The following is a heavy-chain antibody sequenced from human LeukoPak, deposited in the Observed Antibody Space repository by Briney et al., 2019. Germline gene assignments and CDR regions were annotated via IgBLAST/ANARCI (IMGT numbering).Heavy chain of an antibody. CDR2: AYTSGST. V-gene: IGHV4-61*02. Sequence: PSETLSLTCTVSGDSISSGYYYWSWIRQPAGKGLEWIGRAYTSGSTKYNPSLKSRVTISVDTSKNQFSLKLSSVTAADTAVYYCARGYYYYMDVWGKGTTVTVSS. CDR1: GDSISSGYYY. J-gene: IGHJ6*03. CDR3: ARGYYYYMDV.